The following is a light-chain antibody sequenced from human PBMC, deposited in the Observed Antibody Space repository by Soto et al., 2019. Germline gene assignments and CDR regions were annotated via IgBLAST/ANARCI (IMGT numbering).Light chain of an antibody. J-gene: IGKJ1*01. CDR3: QQYSSWLWT. Sequence: EIVLTQSPGTLSLYTGERATLSCRASQSVSSSNLAWYQQKPGQAPRLLIYGASNRATGVPARISGSVSGTEFTLTIASLQSEDFAVYYCQQYSSWLWTFGQGTKVDIK. CDR2: GAS. CDR1: QSVSSSN. V-gene: IGKV3-20*01.